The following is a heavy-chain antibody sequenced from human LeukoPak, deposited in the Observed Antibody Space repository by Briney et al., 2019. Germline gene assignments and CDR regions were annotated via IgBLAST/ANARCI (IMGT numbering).Heavy chain of an antibody. CDR1: GFTFSGYW. V-gene: IGHV3-74*01. CDR2: NNPDGSVT. D-gene: IGHD3-16*01. J-gene: IGHJ4*02. Sequence: PGGSLTLSCVASGFTFSGYWMHWVRQAPGTGLVRVSRNNPDGSVTDYADSVKGRITISRDNAKNTLYLEMNSLRAEDTAVYYCAGTRLGASPEWGQGTLVTVSS. CDR3: AGTRLGASPE.